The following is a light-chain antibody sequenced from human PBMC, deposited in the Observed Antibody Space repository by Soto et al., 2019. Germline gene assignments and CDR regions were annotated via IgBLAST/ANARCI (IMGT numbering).Light chain of an antibody. V-gene: IGLV2-23*01. CDR1: SSDFGSYKF. CDR3: FSFTSTNTHV. CDR2: ETS. J-gene: IGLJ1*01. Sequence: QSVLTQPASVSGSPGQSVTISCTGTSSDFGSYKFVSWYQHHPGTVPKVIIYETSKRPSGVSDRFSGSKSGNTASLTTSGLQAEDEADYYCFSFTSTNTHVFGSGTKVTVL.